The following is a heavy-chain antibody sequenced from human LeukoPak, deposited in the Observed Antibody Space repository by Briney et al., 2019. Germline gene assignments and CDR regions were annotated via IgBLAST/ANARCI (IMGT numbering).Heavy chain of an antibody. V-gene: IGHV1-46*01. CDR3: ARDYSGEWEQLTGWWFDP. CDR2: INPSGSYT. D-gene: IGHD1-26*01. CDR1: GFTFTSYY. J-gene: IGHJ5*02. Sequence: EASVKVSCKASGFTFTSYYMHWVRQAPGQGLEWMGIINPSGSYTSYAQKFQGRVTVTRDMSTRTVYMELSDLRPEDTAVYYCARDYSGEWEQLTGWWFDPWGQGTLVIVSS.